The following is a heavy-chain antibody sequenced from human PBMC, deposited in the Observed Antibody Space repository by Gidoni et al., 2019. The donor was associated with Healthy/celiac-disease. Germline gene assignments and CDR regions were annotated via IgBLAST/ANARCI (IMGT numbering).Heavy chain of an antibody. J-gene: IGHJ6*02. CDR3: AKDRAASYYYGMDV. Sequence: QVQLVESGGGVVQPGRSLRLSCAASGFTFSSYGMHWVRQAPGKGLAWVAVISFDGSNKYYADSVKGRFTSSRDNSKNTLYLQMNSLRAEDTAVYYCAKDRAASYYYGMDVWGQGTTVTVSS. CDR2: ISFDGSNK. V-gene: IGHV3-30*18. CDR1: GFTFSSYG. D-gene: IGHD6-13*01.